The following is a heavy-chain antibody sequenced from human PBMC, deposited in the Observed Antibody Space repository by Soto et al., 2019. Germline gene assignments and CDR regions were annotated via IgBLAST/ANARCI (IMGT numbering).Heavy chain of an antibody. CDR1: GGTFSNYA. CDR3: ATDYAVADTYYYGMDV. Sequence: QVQLVQSGAEVKKPGFSVKVTCKASGGTFSNYAISWVRQAPGQGLEWMGGIIPLSGTANYPQKFQGRVTITADDSTSTAYMGLSSLRYEDTAVYYCATDYAVADTYYYGMDVWGQGTTVTVSS. D-gene: IGHD6-19*01. J-gene: IGHJ6*02. V-gene: IGHV1-69*01. CDR2: IIPLSGTA.